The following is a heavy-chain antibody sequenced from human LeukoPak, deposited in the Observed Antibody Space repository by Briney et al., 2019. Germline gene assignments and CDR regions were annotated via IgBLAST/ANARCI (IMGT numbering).Heavy chain of an antibody. CDR2: IYYSGST. CDR1: GGSISSSSYY. V-gene: IGHV4-39*07. Sequence: SETLSLTCTVSGGSISSSSYYWGWIRQPPGKGLEWIGSIYYSGSTYYNPSLKSRVTISVDTSKNQFSLKLSSVTAADTAVYYCAREVPMIYGGNAPKDYWGQGTLVTVSS. D-gene: IGHD4-23*01. CDR3: AREVPMIYGGNAPKDY. J-gene: IGHJ4*02.